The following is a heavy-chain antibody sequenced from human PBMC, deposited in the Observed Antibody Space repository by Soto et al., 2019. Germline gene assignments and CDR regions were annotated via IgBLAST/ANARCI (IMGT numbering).Heavy chain of an antibody. V-gene: IGHV4-4*02. CDR1: GGSFTSNNW. Sequence: SETLSLTCAVSGGSFTSNNWWTWVRQPPGQGLEWIGEIYRTGSTNYNPSLKSRVTISLDKSQNQFSLKVTSLTAADTAVYYWASRHPGTSVDLWGHGTLVTVSS. CDR2: IYRTGST. D-gene: IGHD1-7*01. J-gene: IGHJ5*02. CDR3: ASRHPGTSVDL.